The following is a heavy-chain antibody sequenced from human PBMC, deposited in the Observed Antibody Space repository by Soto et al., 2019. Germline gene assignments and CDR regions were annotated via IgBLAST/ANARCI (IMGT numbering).Heavy chain of an antibody. V-gene: IGHV3-7*01. CDR1: GFTFSSYW. D-gene: IGHD6-13*01. CDR2: IKQDGSEE. J-gene: IGHJ6*02. Sequence: EVQQVESGGGLVQPGGSLRLSCVDSGFTFSSYWMSWVRQAPVKGLEWVGNIKQDGSEENYVDSVKGRFTISRDNAKNPLLLQMNNLSIAYTAVYYCATMAPSGRVWDVWGQGTTVVVSS. CDR3: ATMAPSGRVWDV.